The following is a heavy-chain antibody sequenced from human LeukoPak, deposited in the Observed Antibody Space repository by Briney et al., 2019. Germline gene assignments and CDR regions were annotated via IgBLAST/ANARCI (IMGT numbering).Heavy chain of an antibody. CDR3: ARGGHYDFWSGQVFDY. V-gene: IGHV4-38-2*02. D-gene: IGHD3-3*01. CDR1: SYSISSGYY. J-gene: IGHJ4*02. CDR2: IYYSGST. Sequence: SETLSLPCTVSSYSISSGYYWGWIRQPPGKGLGWIGSIYYSGSTCYNPSLKSRDTISVDTSKNQFSLKLSSVTAADTAVYYCARGGHYDFWSGQVFDYWGQGTLVTVSS.